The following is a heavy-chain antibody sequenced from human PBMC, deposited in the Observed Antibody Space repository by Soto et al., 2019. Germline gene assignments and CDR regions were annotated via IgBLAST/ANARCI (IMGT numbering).Heavy chain of an antibody. D-gene: IGHD4-17*01. V-gene: IGHV3-33*01. CDR2: IWYDGTNK. CDR1: GFTFSSYG. CDR3: ARGPMTTVTTWGDWYFDL. J-gene: IGHJ2*01. Sequence: ESGGGVVQPGRSLRLSCATSGFTFSSYGMHWGRQGPGKGLEWVAVIWYDGTNKYYADSVNGRFTISRDDSKNTLYLQMNSLRAEDTAVYYCARGPMTTVTTWGDWYFDLWGRGTLVTVSS.